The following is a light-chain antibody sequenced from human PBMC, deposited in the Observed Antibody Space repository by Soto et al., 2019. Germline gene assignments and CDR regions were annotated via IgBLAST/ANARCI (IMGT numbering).Light chain of an antibody. CDR2: RNN. J-gene: IGLJ2*01. CDR1: SSNIGSNY. CDR3: ASWDDSLSASVV. V-gene: IGLV1-47*01. Sequence: QSVLTQPASASGTPGQRVTISCSGSSSNIGSNYVYWYQQFPGAAPKLLISRNNQRPSGVPDRFSASKSGTSASLANSGLRSEDEADYYCASWDDSLSASVVFGGGTKVTVL.